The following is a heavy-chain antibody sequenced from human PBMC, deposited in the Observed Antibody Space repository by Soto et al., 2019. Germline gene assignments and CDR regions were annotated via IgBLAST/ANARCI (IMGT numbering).Heavy chain of an antibody. CDR2: INPSGGST. CDR3: ARDLYSSSWYRNGFDY. Sequence: QVQLVQSGAEVKKPGASVKVSCKASGYTFTSYYMHWVRQAPGQGLARMGRINPSGGSTSNAQKFQGRVTMTRDTSTSTVYMELSSLRSEDTAGYYCARDLYSSSWYRNGFDYWGQGTLVTVSS. V-gene: IGHV1-46*01. CDR1: GYTFTSYY. J-gene: IGHJ4*02. D-gene: IGHD6-13*01.